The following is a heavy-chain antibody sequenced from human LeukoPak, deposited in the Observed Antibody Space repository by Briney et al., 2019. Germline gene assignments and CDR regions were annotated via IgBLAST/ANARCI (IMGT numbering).Heavy chain of an antibody. J-gene: IGHJ4*02. V-gene: IGHV4-30-4*08. D-gene: IGHD3-10*01. CDR3: ARSFPGAHFDY. CDR2: IYYSGST. Sequence: SETLSLTCTVSGGSISSGDYYWSWIRQPPWKGLEWIGYIYYSGSTYYNPSLKSRVTISVDTSKNQFSLKLSSVTAADTAVYYCARSFPGAHFDYWGQGTLVTVSS. CDR1: GGSISSGDYY.